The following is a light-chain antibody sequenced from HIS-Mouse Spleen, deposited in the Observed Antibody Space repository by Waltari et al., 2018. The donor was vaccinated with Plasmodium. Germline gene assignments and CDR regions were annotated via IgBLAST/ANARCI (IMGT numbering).Light chain of an antibody. CDR3: QQYNSYSWT. V-gene: IGKV1-5*03. J-gene: IGKJ1*01. Sequence: DIQMSQSPSTLSASVGDRVTITCRASPSISSWLAWYQQKPGKAPKRLIYKASSLESGVPSRFSGRGSGTEFTLTISSLQPDDFATDYCQQYNSYSWTFGQGTKVEIK. CDR2: KAS. CDR1: PSISSW.